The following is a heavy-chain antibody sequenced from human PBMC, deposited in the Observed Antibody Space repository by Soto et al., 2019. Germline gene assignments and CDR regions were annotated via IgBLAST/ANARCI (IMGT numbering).Heavy chain of an antibody. D-gene: IGHD3-3*01. CDR1: GFTFSSDG. CDR2: ISYDGSKE. V-gene: IGHV3-30*18. Sequence: QVQLVESGGGVVQPGRSPRLSCAASGFTFSSDGMHWVRQAPGKGLEWVAVISYDGSKEYNTDSVKGRFTISRDNSKNTLYLQMNNLRAEDTAVYWCAKDTIGEVLIKGYDSWGQGTLVTVSS. CDR3: AKDTIGEVLIKGYDS. J-gene: IGHJ4*02.